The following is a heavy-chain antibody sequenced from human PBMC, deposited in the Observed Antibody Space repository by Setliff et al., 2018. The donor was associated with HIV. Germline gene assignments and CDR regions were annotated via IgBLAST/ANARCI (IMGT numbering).Heavy chain of an antibody. CDR1: GASISSYY. D-gene: IGHD3-22*01. Sequence: PSETLSLTCTVSGASISSYYWNWFRQPAGKGLESLGRIYTSGNMIYNPSLKSRVTMSADTSKNQFSLRLSSVTAADTAVYYCARHSGSGYYLIDPWGQGTLVTVSS. CDR2: IYTSGNM. J-gene: IGHJ5*02. V-gene: IGHV4-4*07. CDR3: ARHSGSGYYLIDP.